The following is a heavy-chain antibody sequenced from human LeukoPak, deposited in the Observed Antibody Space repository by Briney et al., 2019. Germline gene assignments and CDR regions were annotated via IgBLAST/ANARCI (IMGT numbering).Heavy chain of an antibody. V-gene: IGHV3-23*01. Sequence: GGSLRLSCAASGFTFSSYAMSWVRQAPGKGLEWVSAISGSGGSTYYADSVKGRFTISRDNSENTLYLQMNSLRADDTAVYYCAKQEWLASRFDNWGQGTLVTVSS. CDR2: ISGSGGST. CDR3: AKQEWLASRFDN. D-gene: IGHD6-19*01. J-gene: IGHJ4*02. CDR1: GFTFSSYA.